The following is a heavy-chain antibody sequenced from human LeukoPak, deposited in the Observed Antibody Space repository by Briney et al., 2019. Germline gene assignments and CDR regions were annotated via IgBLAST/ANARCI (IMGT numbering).Heavy chain of an antibody. D-gene: IGHD3-10*01. V-gene: IGHV3-74*01. CDR3: ARVWGSGSYSEGDAFDI. Sequence: PGGSLRLSCAAAGFTFSTYWMHRVRQVPGKGLVWVSRINSDGRTTGYADSVKGRFTISRDNAKNTLYLQMNSLRVEDTAVYYCARVWGSGSYSEGDAFDIWGQGTMVTVSS. J-gene: IGHJ3*02. CDR1: GFTFSTYW. CDR2: INSDGRTT.